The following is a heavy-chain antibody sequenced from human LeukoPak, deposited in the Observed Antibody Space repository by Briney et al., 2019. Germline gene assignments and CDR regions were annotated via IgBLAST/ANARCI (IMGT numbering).Heavy chain of an antibody. J-gene: IGHJ4*02. D-gene: IGHD5-12*01. V-gene: IGHV3-11*01. CDR3: ARDFGGYEDY. CDR2: ISTSGGTT. Sequence: GRSLRLSRAASGFTFSDSYMTWIRQAPGKGLEWISYISTSGGTTYYADSLKGRLTNTRDNAKNSLYRQMNRLRVEDTAVYYWARDFGGYEDYWGQGTLVTVSS. CDR1: GFTFSDSY.